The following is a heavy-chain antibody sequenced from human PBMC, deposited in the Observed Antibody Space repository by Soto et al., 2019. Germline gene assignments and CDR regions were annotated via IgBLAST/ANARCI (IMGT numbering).Heavy chain of an antibody. CDR3: AKTRVADSGYYFDH. D-gene: IGHD3-10*01. Sequence: QVQLVESGGGLVKPGGSLRLSCAASVFSFGDSYMSWIRQSAGKGLEWLSYISGGSSYTKYAESVKGRFTISRDNARRSLFLQVNGLRADDTAIYYCAKTRVADSGYYFDHWGQGTMVTVSS. V-gene: IGHV3-11*05. CDR1: VFSFGDSY. J-gene: IGHJ4*02. CDR2: ISGGSSYT.